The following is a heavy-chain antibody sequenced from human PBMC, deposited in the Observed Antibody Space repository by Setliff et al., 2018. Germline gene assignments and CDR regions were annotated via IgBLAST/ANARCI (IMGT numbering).Heavy chain of an antibody. V-gene: IGHV3-7*01. J-gene: IGHJ3*02. CDR3: ARDGGRWDREAFDI. CDR1: RFTFSNYW. D-gene: IGHD3-16*01. CDR2: IKEDGGEK. Sequence: GGSLRLSCAASRFTFSNYWMSWVRQAPGKGLEWVANIKEDGGEKYYVDSVKGRFTISRDNAKNSLDLQMDSLRGEDTAVYYCARDGGRWDREAFDIWGQGTMVTVSS.